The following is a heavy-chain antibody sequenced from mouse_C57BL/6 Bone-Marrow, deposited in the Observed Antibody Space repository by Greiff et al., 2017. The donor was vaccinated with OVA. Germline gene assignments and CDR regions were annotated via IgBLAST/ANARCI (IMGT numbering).Heavy chain of an antibody. D-gene: IGHD1-1*01. CDR2: ISSGGSYT. CDR1: GFTFSSYG. Sequence: EVMLVESGGDLVKPGGSLKLSCAASGFTFSSYGMSWVRQTPDKRLEWVATISSGGSYTYYPDSVKGRFTISRDNAKNTLYLQMSSLKSEDTAMYYCARLITTVVSPPWFAYWGQGTLVTVSA. J-gene: IGHJ3*01. V-gene: IGHV5-6*01. CDR3: ARLITTVVSPPWFAY.